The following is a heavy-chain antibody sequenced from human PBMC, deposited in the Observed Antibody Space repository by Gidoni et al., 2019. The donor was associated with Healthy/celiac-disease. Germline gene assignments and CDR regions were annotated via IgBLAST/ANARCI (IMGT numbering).Heavy chain of an antibody. CDR2: ISGSGGST. J-gene: IGHJ6*02. CDR1: GFTFSSYA. V-gene: IGHV3-23*01. D-gene: IGHD1-26*01. Sequence: EVQLLESGGGLVQPGGSLRLSCAASGFTFSSYAMSWVRQAPGKGLEWVSAISGSGGSTYYADSVKGRFTISRDNSKNTLYLQMNSLRAEDTAVYYCAMGRPYSGSYRGYYGMDVWGQGTTVTVSS. CDR3: AMGRPYSGSYRGYYGMDV.